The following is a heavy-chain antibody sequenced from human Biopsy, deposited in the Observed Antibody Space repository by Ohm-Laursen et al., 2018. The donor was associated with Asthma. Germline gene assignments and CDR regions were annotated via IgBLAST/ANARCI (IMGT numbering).Heavy chain of an antibody. Sequence: GSLRLSCAASGFTFRRYGMSWVRQAPGKGLEWVSGIYSGGGTYYADSVQGRVTISRDNSKNTLSLQMSSLRAEDTAVYYCARAYGGSFFSGSFDIWGQGTMVTVSS. D-gene: IGHD4-23*01. CDR2: IYSGGGT. CDR1: GFTFRRYG. J-gene: IGHJ3*02. V-gene: IGHV3-53*01. CDR3: ARAYGGSFFSGSFDI.